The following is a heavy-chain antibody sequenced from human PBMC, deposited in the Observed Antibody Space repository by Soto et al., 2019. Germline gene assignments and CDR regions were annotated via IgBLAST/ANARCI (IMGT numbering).Heavy chain of an antibody. CDR2: ISYDGSNK. Sequence: GGSLRLSCAASGFTFSSYGMHWVRQAPGKGLEWVAVISYDGSNKYYADSVKGRFTISRDNSKNTLYLQMNSLRAEDTAVYYCAKGIRIAVAGTGYYYYYYGMGVWGQGTTVTVSS. D-gene: IGHD6-19*01. V-gene: IGHV3-30*18. CDR3: AKGIRIAVAGTGYYYYYYGMGV. CDR1: GFTFSSYG. J-gene: IGHJ6*02.